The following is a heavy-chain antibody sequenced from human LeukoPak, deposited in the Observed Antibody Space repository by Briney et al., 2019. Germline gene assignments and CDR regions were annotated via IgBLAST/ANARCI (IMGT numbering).Heavy chain of an antibody. D-gene: IGHD6-13*01. J-gene: IGHJ6*02. V-gene: IGHV3-73*01. Sequence: PGGSLKLSCAASGFTFSGSAMHWVRQASGKGLEWVARIRSKANSYATAYAASMKGRFTISRDDSKNTAYLQMNSLKTEDTAVYYCTRLGSLIAAAGTKHYYYYGMDVWGQGTTVTVSS. CDR2: IRSKANSYAT. CDR3: TRLGSLIAAAGTKHYYYYGMDV. CDR1: GFTFSGSA.